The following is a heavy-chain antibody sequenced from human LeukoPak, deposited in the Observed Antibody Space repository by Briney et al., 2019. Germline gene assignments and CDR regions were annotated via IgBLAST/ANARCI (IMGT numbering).Heavy chain of an antibody. J-gene: IGHJ6*02. CDR2: ISYDGSNK. Sequence: PGGSLRLSCAASGFTFSSYAMHWVRQAPGKGLEWVAVISYDGSNKYYADSVKGRFTISRDNAKNSLYLQMNSLRAEDTAVYYCARGEAVPDGIPPIYYYYYYGMDVWGQGTTVTVSS. D-gene: IGHD6-19*01. CDR3: ARGEAVPDGIPPIYYYYYYGMDV. CDR1: GFTFSSYA. V-gene: IGHV3-30-3*01.